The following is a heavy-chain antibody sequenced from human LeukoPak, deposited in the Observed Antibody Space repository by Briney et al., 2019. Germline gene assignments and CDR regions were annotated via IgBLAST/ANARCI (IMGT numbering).Heavy chain of an antibody. Sequence: SQTLSLTCAISGDSVSSNSAAWNWIRQSPSRGLEWLGRTYYRSKWYNDYAVSVKSRITINPDTSKNQFSLKLSSVTAVDTAVYYCARGPVGGATYYDGDAFDIWGQGTMVTVSS. CDR3: ARGPVGGATYYDGDAFDI. CDR2: TYYRSKWYN. CDR1: GDSVSSNSAA. D-gene: IGHD1-26*01. V-gene: IGHV6-1*01. J-gene: IGHJ3*02.